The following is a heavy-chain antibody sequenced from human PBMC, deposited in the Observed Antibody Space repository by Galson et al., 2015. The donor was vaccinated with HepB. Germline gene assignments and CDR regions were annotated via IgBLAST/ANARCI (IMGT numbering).Heavy chain of an antibody. CDR1: RYTFTTYW. D-gene: IGHD6-13*01. V-gene: IGHV5-51*01. CDR2: IYPGDSDT. J-gene: IGHJ3*02. Sequence: QSGAEVKKPGESLKISCKASRYTFTTYWIGWVRQMPGKGLEWMGIIYPGDSDTRYSPSFQGQVTISADKSINTAYVQWSSLKASDTAMYFCARQRGPYTSSWLDAFDTWGQGTMVTVSS. CDR3: ARQRGPYTSSWLDAFDT.